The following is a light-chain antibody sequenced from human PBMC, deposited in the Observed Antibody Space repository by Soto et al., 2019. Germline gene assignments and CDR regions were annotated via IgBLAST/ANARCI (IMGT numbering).Light chain of an antibody. CDR1: QTINNW. J-gene: IGKJ1*01. CDR2: KAS. Sequence: DIQMTQSPSTLSASVGDRVTITCRASQTINNWLAWFQQKPGKAPKLLISKASTLESGVPSRFSGSGSGTEFTLTISSLQPDDFATYYCQQYHIYSTFGKGPRWKSN. V-gene: IGKV1-5*03. CDR3: QQYHIYST.